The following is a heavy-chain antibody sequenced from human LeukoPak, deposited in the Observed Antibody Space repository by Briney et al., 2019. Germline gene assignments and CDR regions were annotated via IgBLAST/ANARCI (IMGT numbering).Heavy chain of an antibody. V-gene: IGHV3-30*02. J-gene: IGHJ3*02. D-gene: IGHD1-26*01. CDR2: IRYDGSNK. Sequence: GGSLRLSCAASGFTFSSYNMNWVRQAPGKGLEWVAFIRYDGSNKYYADSVKGRFTISRDNSKNTLYLQMNSLRAEDTAVYYCAKGAPVGATIQAAFDIWGQGTMVTVSS. CDR1: GFTFSSYN. CDR3: AKGAPVGATIQAAFDI.